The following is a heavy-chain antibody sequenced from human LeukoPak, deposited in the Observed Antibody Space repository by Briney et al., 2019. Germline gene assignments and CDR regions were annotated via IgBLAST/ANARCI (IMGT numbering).Heavy chain of an antibody. J-gene: IGHJ4*02. CDR2: INPTGGTT. V-gene: IGHV1-46*01. Sequence: ASVKVSFTASGYTFSNYYMHWVRQAPGQGLEWMGIINPTGGTTSNAPKFQGRVTVTRDTSTSTVYMEVSSLTSEDTAVYYCARGRRSTPDSWGQGTLVTVSS. CDR3: ARGRRSTPDS. CDR1: GYTFSNYY.